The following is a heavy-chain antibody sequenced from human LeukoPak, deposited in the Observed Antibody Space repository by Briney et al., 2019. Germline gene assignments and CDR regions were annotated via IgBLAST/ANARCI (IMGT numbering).Heavy chain of an antibody. J-gene: IGHJ2*01. CDR1: GYTFTGYY. CDR2: INPNSGGT. V-gene: IGHV1-2*02. Sequence: ASVKVSCKASGYTFTGYYMHWVRQAPGEGLEWMGWINPNSGGTNYAQKLQGSVTMTRDTSISTAYMELTRLNSDDTAVYYCAKNMGYGDYWYFDLWGRGTLVTVSS. D-gene: IGHD4-17*01. CDR3: AKNMGYGDYWYFDL.